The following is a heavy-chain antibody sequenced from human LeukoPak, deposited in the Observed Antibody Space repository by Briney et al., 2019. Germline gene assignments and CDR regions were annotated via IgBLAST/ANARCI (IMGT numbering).Heavy chain of an antibody. V-gene: IGHV3-53*01. Sequence: GGSLRLSCAVSGFIVSSTYMTWIRQAPGKGLEWVSVIHNDGSTYHADSVKGRFTISRDNSKNTLYLQMNSLRVEDTAAYYCASLARDYWGQGTLVTVSS. CDR1: GFIVSSTY. CDR2: IHNDGST. CDR3: ASLARDY. D-gene: IGHD3-3*02. J-gene: IGHJ4*02.